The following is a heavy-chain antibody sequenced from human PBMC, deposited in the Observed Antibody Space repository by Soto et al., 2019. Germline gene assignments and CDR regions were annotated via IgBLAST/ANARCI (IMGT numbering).Heavy chain of an antibody. J-gene: IGHJ4*02. CDR3: ARAPSYSGYDTNDY. V-gene: IGHV1-69*12. CDR2: FIPIFGTA. Sequence: QVQLVQSGSEVKKPGSSVKVSCKASGGTFSSYGISWVRQAPGQGLEWMGGFIPIFGTANYAQKFQGRVTTNADESKSTAYMELSSLRSEDTDVNYRARAPSYSGYDTNDYWGQGTLVTVSS. D-gene: IGHD5-12*01. CDR1: GGTFSSYG.